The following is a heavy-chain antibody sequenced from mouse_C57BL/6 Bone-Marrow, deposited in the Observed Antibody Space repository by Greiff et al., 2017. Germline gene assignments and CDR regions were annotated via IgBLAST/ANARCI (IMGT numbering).Heavy chain of an antibody. CDR1: GYTFTSYW. CDR2: IHPSDSDT. Sequence: VQVVESGAELVKPGASVKVSCKASGYTFTSYWMHWVKQRPGQGLEWIGRIHPSDSDTNYNQKFKGKATLTVDKSSSTAYMQLSSLTSVDSAVYYCAIEDHYGSSYYAMDYWGQGTSVTVSS. D-gene: IGHD1-1*01. CDR3: AIEDHYGSSYYAMDY. V-gene: IGHV1-74*01. J-gene: IGHJ4*01.